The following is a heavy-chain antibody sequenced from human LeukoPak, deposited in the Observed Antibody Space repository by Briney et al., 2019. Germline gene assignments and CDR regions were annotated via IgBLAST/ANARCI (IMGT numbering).Heavy chain of an antibody. V-gene: IGHV5-51*01. CDR3: ARQPIGGYYDSTGYPTDAFDI. D-gene: IGHD3-22*01. J-gene: IGHJ3*02. CDR1: GYSFSNYW. Sequence: PGESLKISCKGSGYSFSNYWIGWVRQMPGKGLEWMGIIYPGEYDIRYSPSFQGQVTISADKSISTAYLQWSSLKASDTAMYYCARQPIGGYYDSTGYPTDAFDIWGQGTMVTVSS. CDR2: IYPGEYDI.